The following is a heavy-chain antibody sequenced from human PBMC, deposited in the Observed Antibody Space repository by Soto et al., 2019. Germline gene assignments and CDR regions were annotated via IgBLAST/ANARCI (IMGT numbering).Heavy chain of an antibody. D-gene: IGHD3-3*01. J-gene: IGHJ4*02. CDR3: AKDLRLLEWLPDLDY. CDR2: ISGGGGNT. Sequence: GGSLRLSCAASGFTFSSYAMSWVRQAPGKGLEWVSAISGGGGNTYYADSVKGRFTISRDKSKNTLYLQMNSLGAEDTAVYYLAKDLRLLEWLPDLDYWGQGTLVTVSS. V-gene: IGHV3-23*01. CDR1: GFTFSSYA.